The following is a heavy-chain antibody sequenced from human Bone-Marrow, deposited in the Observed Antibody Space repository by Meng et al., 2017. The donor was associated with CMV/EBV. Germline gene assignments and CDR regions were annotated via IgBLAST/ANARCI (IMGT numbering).Heavy chain of an antibody. CDR3: ARGRSFYDPTSAY. D-gene: IGHD3-16*01. CDR1: GFTFSSYA. Sequence: GESLKISCAASGFTFSSYAMHWVRQAPGKGLEYVSAISSNGGSTYYADSVKGRFTISRDNSKNTLYLQMGSLRAEDMAVSYCARGRSFYDPTSAYSGQGTLVTVSS. V-gene: IGHV3-64*02. CDR2: ISSNGGST. J-gene: IGHJ4*02.